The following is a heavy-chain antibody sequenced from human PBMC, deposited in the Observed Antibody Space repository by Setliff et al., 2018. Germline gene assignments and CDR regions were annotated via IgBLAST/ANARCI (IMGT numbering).Heavy chain of an antibody. D-gene: IGHD6-19*01. J-gene: IGHJ4*02. CDR3: ARVTIAVAGYFDF. V-gene: IGHV1-3*01. CDR2: INAGNGNT. CDR1: GYTFTSYA. Sequence: ASVKVSCKASGYTFTSYAMHWVRQAPGQRLEWMGWINAGNGNTKYSQKFQGRVTITRDTSASTAYMELSSLRSEDTAVYYCARVTIAVAGYFDFWGQGTQVTVSS.